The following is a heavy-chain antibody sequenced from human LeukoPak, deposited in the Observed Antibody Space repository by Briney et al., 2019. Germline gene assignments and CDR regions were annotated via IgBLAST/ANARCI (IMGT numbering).Heavy chain of an antibody. Sequence: PGGSLRLSCAASGFTFSSYAMSWVRQAPGKGLEWVSAISGSGGSTYYADSVKGRFTISRDNSENTLYLQMNSLRAEDTAVYYCAKDLTITFGGVIVRPPDAFDIWGQGTMVTVSS. D-gene: IGHD3-16*02. CDR2: ISGSGGST. CDR3: AKDLTITFGGVIVRPPDAFDI. J-gene: IGHJ3*02. V-gene: IGHV3-23*01. CDR1: GFTFSSYA.